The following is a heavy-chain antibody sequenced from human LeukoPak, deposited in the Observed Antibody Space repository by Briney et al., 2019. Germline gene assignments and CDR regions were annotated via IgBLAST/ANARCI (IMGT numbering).Heavy chain of an antibody. D-gene: IGHD4-17*01. CDR2: ISSSGSTI. Sequence: PGGSLRLSCAASGFTFSDYYVSWIRQAPGKGLEWVSYISSSGSTIYYADSVKGRFTISRDNAKNSLYLQMNSLRAEDTAVYYCARAESVTENYFDYWGQGTLVTVSS. J-gene: IGHJ4*02. CDR3: ARAESVTENYFDY. CDR1: GFTFSDYY. V-gene: IGHV3-11*04.